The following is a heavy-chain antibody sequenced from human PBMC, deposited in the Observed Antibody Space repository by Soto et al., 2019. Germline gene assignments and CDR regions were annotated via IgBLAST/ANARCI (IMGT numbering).Heavy chain of an antibody. D-gene: IGHD2-2*01. Sequence: GGSLRLSCAASGFTFSSYGMTWLRQAQGKGLEWVSSITGNGETSHYADSVTGRFTISRDNSWSTLYLQMNSLRVEDTAVYYCAKDPYCHGPSCYSKAFDIWGQGTVVTVSS. CDR2: ITGNGETS. V-gene: IGHV3-23*01. CDR3: AKDPYCHGPSCYSKAFDI. J-gene: IGHJ3*02. CDR1: GFTFSSYG.